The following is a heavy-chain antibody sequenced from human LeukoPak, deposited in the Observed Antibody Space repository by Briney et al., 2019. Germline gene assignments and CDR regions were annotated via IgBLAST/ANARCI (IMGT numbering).Heavy chain of an antibody. CDR1: GFPVSSKY. J-gene: IGHJ4*02. D-gene: IGHD4-11*01. V-gene: IGHV3-69-1*01. CDR2: ISRSNNV. Sequence: GGSLRLSCAASGFPVSSKYMSWVRQAPGKGLEWVSYISRSNNVYYADSVKGRFTISRDNAKNSLYLQMNSLRAEDTAVYYCAYSNSFDYWGQGTLVTVSS. CDR3: AYSNSFDY.